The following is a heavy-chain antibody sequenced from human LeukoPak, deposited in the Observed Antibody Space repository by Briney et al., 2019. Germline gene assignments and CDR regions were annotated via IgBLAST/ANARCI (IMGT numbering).Heavy chain of an antibody. CDR2: ISAYNGNT. V-gene: IGHV1-18*01. CDR1: GYTFTSYG. D-gene: IGHD3-3*01. CDR3: AREIYDFWSGYPFHDAFDI. J-gene: IGHJ3*02. Sequence: ASVKVSCKASGYTFTSYGISWVRQAPGQGLEWMGWISAYNGNTNYAQKLQGRVTMTTDTSTSTAYMELRGLRSDDTAVYYCAREIYDFWSGYPFHDAFDIWGQGTMVTVSS.